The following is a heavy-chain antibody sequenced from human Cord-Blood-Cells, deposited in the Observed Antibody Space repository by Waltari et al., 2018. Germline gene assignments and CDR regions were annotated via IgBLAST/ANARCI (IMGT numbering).Heavy chain of an antibody. D-gene: IGHD2-21*01. V-gene: IGHV4-34*01. Sequence: QVPLQQWGAGLLKPSETLSLTCAVYGGSFSGYYWSWTRQPPGKGLDWIGEINHSGSTNYNPSLNSRVTISVDTSKNQFSLKLSSVTAADTDVYYCAIVRGVVIAIDYWGQGTLVTVSS. J-gene: IGHJ4*02. CDR2: INHSGST. CDR3: AIVRGVVIAIDY. CDR1: GGSFSGYY.